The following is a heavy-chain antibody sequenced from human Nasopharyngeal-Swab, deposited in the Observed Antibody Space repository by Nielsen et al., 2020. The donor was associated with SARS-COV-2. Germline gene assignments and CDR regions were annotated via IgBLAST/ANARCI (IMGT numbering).Heavy chain of an antibody. J-gene: IGHJ4*02. V-gene: IGHV3-53*04. Sequence: GGSLRLSCAASGFTFSTYAMGWVRQAPGKGLEWVSVIYTGGTTYYADSVKGRFTISRHNSNNTLSLQMNSLRPEDTAVYYCARANYYDSSGHGSFDYWGQGTLVTVSS. CDR3: ARANYYDSSGHGSFDY. CDR2: IYTGGTT. D-gene: IGHD3-22*01. CDR1: GFTFSTYA.